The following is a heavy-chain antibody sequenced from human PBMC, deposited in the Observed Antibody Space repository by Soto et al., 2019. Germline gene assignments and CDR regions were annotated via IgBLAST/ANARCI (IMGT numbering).Heavy chain of an antibody. Sequence: QVRLVQSGAEVKKPGASVKVSCKASGYTFTSYGISWVRQAPGQGLEWMGWISAYNGNTNYAQKLQGRVTMTTDTSTSTAYMELRSLRSDDTAVYYCARERDYYDSSGYLASFDYWGQGTLVTVSS. D-gene: IGHD3-22*01. CDR3: ARERDYYDSSGYLASFDY. J-gene: IGHJ4*02. CDR1: GYTFTSYG. V-gene: IGHV1-18*01. CDR2: ISAYNGNT.